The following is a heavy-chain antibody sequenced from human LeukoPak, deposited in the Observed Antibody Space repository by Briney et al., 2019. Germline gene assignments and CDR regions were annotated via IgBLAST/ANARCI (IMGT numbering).Heavy chain of an antibody. CDR1: GFTFSSYS. J-gene: IGHJ4*02. V-gene: IGHV3-48*01. CDR2: ISSSSSTI. Sequence: GGSLRLSCAASGFTFSSYSINWVRQAPGKGLEWVSYISSSSSTIYHADSVKGRFTVSRDNAKKSLYLQMNSLRAEDTAVYYCAKGRGYSYGTPHDYWGQGTLVTVSS. CDR3: AKGRGYSYGTPHDY. D-gene: IGHD5-18*01.